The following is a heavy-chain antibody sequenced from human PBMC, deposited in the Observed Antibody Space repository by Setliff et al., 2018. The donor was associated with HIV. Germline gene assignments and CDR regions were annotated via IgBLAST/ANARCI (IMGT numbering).Heavy chain of an antibody. CDR2: ISSSDTTI. V-gene: IGHV3-48*01. CDR1: GFTFSSYS. D-gene: IGHD3-16*01. CDR3: AKDGDYSNNLYDAFDI. J-gene: IGHJ3*02. Sequence: GGSLRLSCAASGFTFSSYSMNWVRQTPGKGLEWVSYISSSDTTIYYADSVKGRFTISRDNSKNTLDLQMNSLRPEDTAVYYCAKDGDYSNNLYDAFDIWGQGTMVTVSS.